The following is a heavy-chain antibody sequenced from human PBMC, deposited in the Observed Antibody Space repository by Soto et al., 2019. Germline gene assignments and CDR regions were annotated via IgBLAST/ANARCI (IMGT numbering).Heavy chain of an antibody. V-gene: IGHV1-18*04. Sequence: ASVKVSCKASGYTFTSYGISWVRQAPGQGLEWMGWISAYNGNTNYAQKLQGRVTMTTGTSTSTAYMGLRSLRSDDTAVYYCARVKIAVAGPIYYWGQGTLVTVSS. D-gene: IGHD6-19*01. CDR3: ARVKIAVAGPIYY. CDR1: GYTFTSYG. J-gene: IGHJ4*02. CDR2: ISAYNGNT.